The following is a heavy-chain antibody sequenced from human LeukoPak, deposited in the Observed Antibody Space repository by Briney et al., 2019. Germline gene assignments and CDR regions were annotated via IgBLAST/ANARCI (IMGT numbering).Heavy chain of an antibody. J-gene: IGHJ6*02. CDR2: ISGSGGST. V-gene: IGHV3-23*01. CDR1: GFTFSSYA. Sequence: GGSLRLSCAASGFTFSSYAMSWVRQAPGKGLEWVSAISGSGGSTYYADSVKGRFTISRDNSKNTLYLQMNSLRAEDTAVYYCAKGSGGGYYGDYYNYSGRDVWGQGPTVTVSS. D-gene: IGHD3-10*01. CDR3: AKGSGGGYYGDYYNYSGRDV.